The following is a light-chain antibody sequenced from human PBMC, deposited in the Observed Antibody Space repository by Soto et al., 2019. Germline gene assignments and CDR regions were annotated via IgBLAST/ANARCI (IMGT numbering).Light chain of an antibody. CDR2: DVS. CDR1: SSDVGGYNY. V-gene: IGLV2-11*01. Sequence: QSALTQPRSVSGSPGQSVTISCTATSSDVGGYNYVSWYQQHPGKAPKLMIYDVSKRPSGVPDRFSGSKSGNTASLTISGLQAEDEADNYCCSYGGSYSYVFGTGTQLTVL. CDR3: CSYGGSYSYV. J-gene: IGLJ1*01.